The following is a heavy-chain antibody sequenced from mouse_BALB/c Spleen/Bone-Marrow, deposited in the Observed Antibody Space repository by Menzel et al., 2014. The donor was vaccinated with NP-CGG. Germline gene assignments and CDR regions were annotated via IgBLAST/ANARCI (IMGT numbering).Heavy chain of an antibody. CDR2: INPGSSTI. V-gene: IGHV4-2*02. CDR3: ARSAYYALDY. J-gene: IGHJ4*01. Sequence: EVKLVESGGGPVQPGGSLNLSCAASGFDFSRYWMSWARQAPGKGQEWIGEINPGSSTINYTPSLKDKFIISRDNAKNTLYLQMSKVRSEDTALYYCARSAYYALDYWGQGTSVTVSS. CDR1: GFDFSRYW.